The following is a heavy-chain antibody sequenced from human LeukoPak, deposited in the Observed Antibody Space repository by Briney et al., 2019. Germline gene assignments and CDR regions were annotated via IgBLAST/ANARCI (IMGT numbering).Heavy chain of an antibody. CDR3: AKDRWGSGGSGGGDY. Sequence: GGSLRLSCAASGFTFSSYAMTWVRQAPGKGLEWVSTISNGGGSTYYADSVKGRFTISRDSSKNTVYLQMSSLRAEDTAVYYCAKDRWGSGGSGGGDYWGQGTLVTVSS. CDR2: ISNGGGST. V-gene: IGHV3-23*01. J-gene: IGHJ4*02. CDR1: GFTFSSYA. D-gene: IGHD2-15*01.